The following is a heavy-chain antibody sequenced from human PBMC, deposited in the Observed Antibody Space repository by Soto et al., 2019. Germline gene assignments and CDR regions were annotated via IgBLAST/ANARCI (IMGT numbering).Heavy chain of an antibody. D-gene: IGHD2-2*03. V-gene: IGHV4-30-4*01. CDR2: IYYSGST. CDR1: GGSISSGDYY. Sequence: SETLSLTCTVSGGSISSGDYYWSWIRQPPGKGLEWIGYIYYSGSTYYNPSLKSRVTISVDTSKNQFSLKLSSVTAADTAVYYCARDSGSGYDRRRRYFDYWGQGTLVTVSS. J-gene: IGHJ4*02. CDR3: ARDSGSGYDRRRRYFDY.